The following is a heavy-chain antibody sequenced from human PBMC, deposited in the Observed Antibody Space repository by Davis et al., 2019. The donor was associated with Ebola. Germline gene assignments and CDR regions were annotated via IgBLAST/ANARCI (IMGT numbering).Heavy chain of an antibody. V-gene: IGHV3-23*01. CDR2: ISRSGGNT. Sequence: GESLKISCAASGFTFGNSAISWVRQAPGKGLEWVSTISRSGGNTYYAESVRGRFTISRDNSKNTLYLEMSSLRAEDTAVYYCAKVIDTSSWYGFAMDVWGQGTTVTVSS. J-gene: IGHJ6*01. D-gene: IGHD6-19*01. CDR1: GFTFGNSA. CDR3: AKVIDTSSWYGFAMDV.